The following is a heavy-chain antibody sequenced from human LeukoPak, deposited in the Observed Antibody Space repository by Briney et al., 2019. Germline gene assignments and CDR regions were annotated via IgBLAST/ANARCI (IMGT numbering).Heavy chain of an antibody. CDR1: GFTFGDYA. J-gene: IGHJ2*01. CDR2: ISGSGDST. V-gene: IGHV3-23*01. D-gene: IGHD2-15*01. CDR3: AKLYSTFDL. Sequence: GGSLRLSCTASGFTFGDYAMSWVRQAPGKGLEWVSSISGSGDSTYYADSVKGRFTISRDDPKNTLYLHMNSLRAEDTAVYYCAKLYSTFDLWGRGTLVTVSS.